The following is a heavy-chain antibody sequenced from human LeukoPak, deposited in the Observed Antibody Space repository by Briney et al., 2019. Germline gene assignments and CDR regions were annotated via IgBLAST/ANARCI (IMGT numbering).Heavy chain of an antibody. CDR3: ACRRWKTSAVDY. Sequence: PGGSLRLSCAASGFTFSSYGMSWVRQAPGKGLEWASYISSSGSTIYYADSVKGRFTISRDNAKNSLYLQMNSLRAEDTAVYFCACRRWKTSAVDYWGQGTLVTVSS. D-gene: IGHD4-23*01. CDR1: GFTFSSYG. V-gene: IGHV3-48*04. CDR2: ISSSGSTI. J-gene: IGHJ4*02.